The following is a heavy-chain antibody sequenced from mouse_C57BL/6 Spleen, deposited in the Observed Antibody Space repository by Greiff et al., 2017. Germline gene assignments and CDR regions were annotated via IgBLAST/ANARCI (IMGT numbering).Heavy chain of an antibody. CDR1: GYTFTSYG. CDR2: IYPRSGNP. J-gene: IGHJ4*01. Sequence: QVQLKESGAELARPGASVKLSCKASGYTFTSYGISWVKQRTGQGLEWIGEIYPRSGNPYYIEKFKGKATLTADKSTSTAYMELRILTSEDSAVYFCARPVYYGNSTREYYYAMDYWGQGTSVTVSS. D-gene: IGHD2-1*01. CDR3: ARPVYYGNSTREYYYAMDY. V-gene: IGHV1-81*01.